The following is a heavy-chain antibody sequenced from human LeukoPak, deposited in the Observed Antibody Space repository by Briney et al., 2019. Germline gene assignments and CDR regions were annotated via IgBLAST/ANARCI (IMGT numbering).Heavy chain of an antibody. Sequence: GASVKVSCKASGYTFTNFGIAWVRQAPGQGLEWMGWISAYNGKTNYLQKVQGRVTMTTDTSTSTAYMELRSLRSDDTAVYYCARNYYDSSGKAPFDIWGQGTMVTVSS. J-gene: IGHJ3*02. CDR2: ISAYNGKT. CDR3: ARNYYDSSGKAPFDI. V-gene: IGHV1-18*01. CDR1: GYTFTNFG. D-gene: IGHD3-22*01.